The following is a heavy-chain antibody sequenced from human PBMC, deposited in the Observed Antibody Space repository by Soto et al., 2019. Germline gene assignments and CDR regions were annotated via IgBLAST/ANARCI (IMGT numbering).Heavy chain of an antibody. CDR1: GYTFTSYD. D-gene: IGHD2-15*01. CDR3: ARGKVVVAAMDWFDP. J-gene: IGHJ5*02. CDR2: MNPNSGNT. V-gene: IGHV1-8*01. Sequence: QVQLVQSGAEVKKPGASVKVSCKASGYTFTSYDINWVRQATGQGLEWMGWMNPNSGNTGYAQKFQGRVTMTRNTSISTAYMELSSLRSEDTAVYYWARGKVVVAAMDWFDPWCQGTLVTVSS.